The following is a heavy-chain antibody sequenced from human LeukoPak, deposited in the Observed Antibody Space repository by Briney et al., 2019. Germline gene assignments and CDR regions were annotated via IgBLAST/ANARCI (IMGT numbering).Heavy chain of an antibody. Sequence: SQTLSLTCAISGDSVSSNSAAWNWIRQSPSRGLEWLGRTYYRSKWYNDYAVSVKSRITINPDTSKNQFSLQLNSVTPGDTAVYYCARVGPPAGYCSGGSCLRRYGMDVWGQGTTVTVSS. V-gene: IGHV6-1*01. CDR2: TYYRSKWYN. D-gene: IGHD2-15*01. CDR3: ARVGPPAGYCSGGSCLRRYGMDV. CDR1: GDSVSSNSAA. J-gene: IGHJ6*02.